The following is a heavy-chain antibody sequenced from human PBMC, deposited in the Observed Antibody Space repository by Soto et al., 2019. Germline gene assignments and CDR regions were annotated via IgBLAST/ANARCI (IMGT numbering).Heavy chain of an antibody. CDR3: ARDQLEAYDILTFNWFDP. D-gene: IGHD3-9*01. J-gene: IGHJ5*02. CDR2: ISSSSSYI. CDR1: GFTFSSYS. Sequence: GGSLRLSCAASGFTFSSYSMNWVRQAPGKGLEWVSSISSSSSYIYYADSVKGRFTISRDNAKNSLYLQMNSLRAEDTAVYYCARDQLEAYDILTFNWFDPWGQGTLVTVSS. V-gene: IGHV3-21*01.